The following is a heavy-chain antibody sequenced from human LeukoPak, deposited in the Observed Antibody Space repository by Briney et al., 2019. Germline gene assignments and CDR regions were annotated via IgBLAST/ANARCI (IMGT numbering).Heavy chain of an antibody. Sequence: PSETLSLTCTVSGGSISSYYWSWIRQPPGKGLEWIGYIYYNGNTNYIPSLKSRDTISVDTSKNQFSLRLSSVTAADTAVYYCARNGNWNYVDYWGQGTLVTVSS. D-gene: IGHD1-1*01. CDR2: IYYNGNT. V-gene: IGHV4-59*08. CDR1: GGSISSYY. CDR3: ARNGNWNYVDY. J-gene: IGHJ4*02.